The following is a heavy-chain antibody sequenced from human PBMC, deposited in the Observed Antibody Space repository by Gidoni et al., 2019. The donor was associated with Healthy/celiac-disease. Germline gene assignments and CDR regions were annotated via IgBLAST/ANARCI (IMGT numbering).Heavy chain of an antibody. CDR3: ARGVYDYLVRTVYSFDY. V-gene: IGHV4-31*03. J-gene: IGHJ4*02. D-gene: IGHD3-3*01. Sequence: QVQLQESGPGLVKPSQTLSLTCTVSGGSISSGGYYWSWTRQHPGKGLEWIGYIYYSGSTYYNPSLKSRVTISVDTSKNQFSLKLSSVTAADTAVYYCARGVYDYLVRTVYSFDYWGQGTLVTVSS. CDR2: IYYSGST. CDR1: GGSISSGGYY.